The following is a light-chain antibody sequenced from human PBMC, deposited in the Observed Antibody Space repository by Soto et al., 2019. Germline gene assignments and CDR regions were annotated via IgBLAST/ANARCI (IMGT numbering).Light chain of an antibody. CDR2: GAS. Sequence: EIVLTQSPGTLSLSPGERATLSCRASQCVSSSYLAWYQQKPGQAPRLLIYGASSRATGIPDRFSGSGSGTDFPFTISRLEHEDFAVYYCQQYGSSRTFGQGTKLEIK. V-gene: IGKV3-20*01. J-gene: IGKJ1*01. CDR1: QCVSSSY. CDR3: QQYGSSRT.